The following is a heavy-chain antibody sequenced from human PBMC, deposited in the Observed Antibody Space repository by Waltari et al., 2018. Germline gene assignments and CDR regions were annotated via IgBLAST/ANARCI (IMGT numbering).Heavy chain of an antibody. CDR3: VIGAQHVSNWYASEYFQH. Sequence: EVQLVESGGGLVQPGGSLRLSCAPSGFTFSSYLMPWLRQAPGKGLVGVSDNNTEGSTTNYAESVKGRFTISRDNAKNTLYLQMDSLRAEETAVYYCVIGAQHVSNWYASEYFQHWGQGTLVTVSS. CDR2: NNTEGSTT. J-gene: IGHJ1*01. V-gene: IGHV3-74*01. CDR1: GFTFSSYL. D-gene: IGHD6-13*01.